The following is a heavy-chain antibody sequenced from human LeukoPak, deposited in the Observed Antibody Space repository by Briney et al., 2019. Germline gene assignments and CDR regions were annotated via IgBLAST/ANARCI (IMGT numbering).Heavy chain of an antibody. D-gene: IGHD1-26*01. Sequence: SETLSLTCAVSGGSLSSGGYSGSWIRQPPGKCLEWIGYIYHSGRTHYNPSLKSRVTISVDRSKNQFSLKLSSVTAADTAVYYCARAEDSGFDYWGQGTLVTVSS. CDR2: IYHSGRT. CDR1: GGSLSSGGYS. CDR3: ARAEDSGFDY. J-gene: IGHJ4*02. V-gene: IGHV4-30-2*01.